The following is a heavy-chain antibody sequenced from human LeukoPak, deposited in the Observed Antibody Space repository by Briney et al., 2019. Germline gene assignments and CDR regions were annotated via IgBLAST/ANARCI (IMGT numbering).Heavy chain of an antibody. CDR1: GGSISSSSYY. CDR3: ARGCFPPLWSSVWGFDP. CDR2: IYYSGST. D-gene: IGHD3-10*01. Sequence: TSETLSLTCTVSGGSISSSSYYWGWIRQPPGKGLEWIGSIYYSGSTYYNPSLKSRVTISVDTSKNQFSLKLSSVTAADTAVYYCARGCFPPLWSSVWGFDPWGQGTLVTVSS. V-gene: IGHV4-39*01. J-gene: IGHJ5*02.